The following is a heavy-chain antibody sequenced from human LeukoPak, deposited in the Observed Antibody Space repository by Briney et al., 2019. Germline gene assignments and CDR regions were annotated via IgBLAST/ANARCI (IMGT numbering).Heavy chain of an antibody. CDR3: ARLLQVPRLYYYDSTGRLYYFDY. Sequence: GESLKISCKGSGYSFTSYWIGWVRQMPGKGLEWMGIIYPGDSDTRYSPSFQGQVTISADKSISTAYLQWSSLKASDTAMYYCARLLQVPRLYYYDSTGRLYYFDYWGQGTLVTVSS. CDR2: IYPGDSDT. J-gene: IGHJ4*02. CDR1: GYSFTSYW. D-gene: IGHD3-22*01. V-gene: IGHV5-51*01.